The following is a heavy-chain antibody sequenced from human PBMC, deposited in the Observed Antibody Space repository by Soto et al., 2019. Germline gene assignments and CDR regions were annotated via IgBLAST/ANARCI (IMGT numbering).Heavy chain of an antibody. CDR2: INHSGST. V-gene: IGHV4-34*01. CDR1: GGSFSGYY. D-gene: IGHD2-15*01. Sequence: SETLSLTCAVDGGSFSGYYWSWIRQPPGKGLEWIGEINHSGSTNYNPSLKSRVTISVDTSKNQFSLKLSSVTAADTAVYYCAAADCSGGSCYSSGYWGQGTLVTVSS. CDR3: AAADCSGGSCYSSGY. J-gene: IGHJ4*02.